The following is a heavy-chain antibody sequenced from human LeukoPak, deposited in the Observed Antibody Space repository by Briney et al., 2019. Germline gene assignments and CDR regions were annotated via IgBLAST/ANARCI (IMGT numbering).Heavy chain of an antibody. V-gene: IGHV4-38-2*02. CDR3: ARGLDGLVAVTPNWFDP. D-gene: IGHD2-21*02. J-gene: IGHJ5*02. CDR2: IYHSGST. CDR1: GYSISSGYY. Sequence: SETLSLTCTVSGYSISSGYYWGWIRQPPGKGLEWIGSIYHSGSTYYNPSLKSRVTISVDTSKNQFSLKLSSVTAADTAVYYCARGLDGLVAVTPNWFDPWGQGTLVTVSS.